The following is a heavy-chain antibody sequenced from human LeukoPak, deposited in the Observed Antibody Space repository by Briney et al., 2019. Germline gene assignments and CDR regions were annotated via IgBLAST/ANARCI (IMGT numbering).Heavy chain of an antibody. CDR2: IYTSGST. V-gene: IGHV4-4*07. CDR1: GGSISSYY. Sequence: SSETLSLTCTVSGGSISSYYWSWIRQPAGKGLEWIGRIYTSGSTTYNPSLKSRVTMSVDTSKNQFSLKLTSVTAADTAVYYCARGNYEYVWGGIDYWGQGTLVTVSS. J-gene: IGHJ4*02. D-gene: IGHD3-16*01. CDR3: ARGNYEYVWGGIDY.